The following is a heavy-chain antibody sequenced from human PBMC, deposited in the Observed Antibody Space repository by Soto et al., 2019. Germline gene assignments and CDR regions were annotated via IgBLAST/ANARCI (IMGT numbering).Heavy chain of an antibody. CDR3: AKDYRVRGDVCMEV. CDR1: GFTFSSYG. Sequence: QVQLVESGGGVVQPGRSLRLSCAASGFTFSSYGMHWVRQAPGKGLEWVAVISYDGSNKYYADSVKGRFTISRDNSKNTLYLQMNSLRAEYTAVYYCAKDYRVRGDVCMEVWGQETTVTVSS. J-gene: IGHJ6*01. CDR2: ISYDGSNK. V-gene: IGHV3-30*18. D-gene: IGHD3-10*01.